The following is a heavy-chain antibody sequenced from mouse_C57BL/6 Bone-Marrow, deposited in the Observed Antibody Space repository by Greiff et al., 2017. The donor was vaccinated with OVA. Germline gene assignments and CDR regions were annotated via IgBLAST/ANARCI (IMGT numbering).Heavy chain of an antibody. V-gene: IGHV3-6*01. Sequence: EVKLQESGPGLVKPSQSLSLTCSVTGYSITSGYYWNWIRQFPGNKLEWMGYISYDGSNNYNPSLKNRISITRDTSKNQFFLKLNSVTTEDTATYYCARVGGIFDYWGQGTTLTVSS. CDR3: ARVGGIFDY. J-gene: IGHJ2*01. CDR1: GYSITSGYY. CDR2: ISYDGSN.